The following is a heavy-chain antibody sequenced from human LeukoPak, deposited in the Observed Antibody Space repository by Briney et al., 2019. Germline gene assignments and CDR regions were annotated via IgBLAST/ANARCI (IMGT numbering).Heavy chain of an antibody. CDR3: AGGRDGYNSGYYYMDV. CDR1: GGTFSSYA. CDR2: INPNSGGT. Sequence: GASVKVSCKASGGTFSSYAISWVRQAPGQGLEWMGWINPNSGGTNYAQKFQGRVTMTRDTSISTAYMELSRLRSDDTAVYYCAGGRDGYNSGYYYMDVWGKGTTVTVSS. J-gene: IGHJ6*03. V-gene: IGHV1-2*02. D-gene: IGHD5-24*01.